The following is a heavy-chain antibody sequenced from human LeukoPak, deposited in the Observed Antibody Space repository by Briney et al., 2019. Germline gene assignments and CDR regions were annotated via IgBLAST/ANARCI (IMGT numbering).Heavy chain of an antibody. CDR1: GVSFSGYH. D-gene: IGHD5-18*01. Sequence: SETLSLTCSVYGVSFSGYHWSWIRQPPGKGLEWIGEINHSGSTNDNPSLKSRVTISVDTSKNQFSLKLSSVTAADTAVYYCAREDGYSYYCFDYWGQGTLVTVSS. J-gene: IGHJ4*02. CDR3: AREDGYSYYCFDY. CDR2: INHSGST. V-gene: IGHV4-34*01.